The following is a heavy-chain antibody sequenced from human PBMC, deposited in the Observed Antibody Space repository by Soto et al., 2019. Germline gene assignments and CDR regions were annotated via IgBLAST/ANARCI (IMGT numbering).Heavy chain of an antibody. V-gene: IGHV1-69*12. D-gene: IGHD2-2*01. Sequence: QVQLVQSGAEVKKPGSSVKVSCKASGGTFSSYAISWVRQAPGQGLEWMGGIIPIFGTANYAQKFRGRVTMTADDSTSTADMDLSSLGSEDTAVYYCARRTQCISPSCLYYCYGMDVWGQGTTVTVS. CDR1: GGTFSSYA. CDR2: IIPIFGTA. CDR3: ARRTQCISPSCLYYCYGMDV. J-gene: IGHJ6*02.